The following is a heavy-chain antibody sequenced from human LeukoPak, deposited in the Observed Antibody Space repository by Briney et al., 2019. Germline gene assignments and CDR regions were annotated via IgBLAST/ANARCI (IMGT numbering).Heavy chain of an antibody. CDR3: AREASRAGTYYLDY. CDR1: GGSVSSYY. Sequence: SETLSLTCTVSGGSVSSYYWSWIRQFPGKGLEWIGYIYYSGSTSYNPSLKSRVTISVDTSKNQFSLKLRSVTAADTAVYFCAREASRAGTYYLDYWGQGTLLTVSS. J-gene: IGHJ4*02. CDR2: IYYSGST. V-gene: IGHV4-59*02. D-gene: IGHD3-10*01.